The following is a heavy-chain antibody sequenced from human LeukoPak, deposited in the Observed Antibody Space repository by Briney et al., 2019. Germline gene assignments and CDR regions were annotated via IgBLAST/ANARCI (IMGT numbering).Heavy chain of an antibody. Sequence: ASVKVSCKASGYTFTGYYMHWVRQAPGEGLEGMGWINPNSGGTNYAQKFQGWVTMTRDTSISTAYMELSRLRSDDTAVYYCARGSGSGWSEYFQHWGQGTLVTVSS. D-gene: IGHD6-19*01. V-gene: IGHV1-2*04. J-gene: IGHJ1*01. CDR3: ARGSGSGWSEYFQH. CDR1: GYTFTGYY. CDR2: INPNSGGT.